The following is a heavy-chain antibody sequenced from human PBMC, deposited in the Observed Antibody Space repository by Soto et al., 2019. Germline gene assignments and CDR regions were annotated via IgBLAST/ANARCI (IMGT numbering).Heavy chain of an antibody. Sequence: QVQLVQSGAEVKKPGASVKVSCKASGYTFTSYDINWVRQATGQGLEWMGWTNPNSGNTGYAQKFQGRVTMTRNTSISTAYMELSSLRSEDTAVYYCARDLITGTYYYYYGMDVWGQGTTVTVSS. J-gene: IGHJ6*02. CDR2: TNPNSGNT. CDR3: ARDLITGTYYYYYGMDV. V-gene: IGHV1-8*01. D-gene: IGHD1-20*01. CDR1: GYTFTSYD.